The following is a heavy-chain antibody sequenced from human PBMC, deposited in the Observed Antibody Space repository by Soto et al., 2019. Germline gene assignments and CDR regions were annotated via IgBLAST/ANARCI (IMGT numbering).Heavy chain of an antibody. CDR3: ARPSGSYYYYYGMDV. Sequence: GGSLRLSCAASGFTFSSYAMHWVRQAPGKGLEWVAVISYDGSNKYYADSVKGRFTISRDNSKNTLYLQMNSLRAEDTAVYYCARPSGSYYYYYGMDVWGQGTTVTVS. CDR2: ISYDGSNK. V-gene: IGHV3-30-3*01. CDR1: GFTFSSYA. D-gene: IGHD1-26*01. J-gene: IGHJ6*02.